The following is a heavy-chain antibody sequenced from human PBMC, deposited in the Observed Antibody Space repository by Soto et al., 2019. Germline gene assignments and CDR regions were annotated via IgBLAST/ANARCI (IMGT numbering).Heavy chain of an antibody. CDR1: GGSISSGGYY. CDR3: ARDFPYSSPARYGMDV. Sequence: PSETLSLTCTVSGGSISSGGYYWSWIRQHPGKGLEWIGYIYYSGSTYYNLSLKSRVTMSVDTSKNQFSLKLSSVTAADTAVYYCARDFPYSSPARYGMDVWGQGTTVTVSS. CDR2: IYYSGST. D-gene: IGHD6-13*01. J-gene: IGHJ6*02. V-gene: IGHV4-31*03.